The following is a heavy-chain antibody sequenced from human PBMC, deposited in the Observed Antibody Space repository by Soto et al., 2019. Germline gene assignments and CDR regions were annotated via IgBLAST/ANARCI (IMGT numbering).Heavy chain of an antibody. CDR2: INGGNGNT. D-gene: IGHD5-12*01. Sequence: ASVKVSCKASEYTFTSYTMHWVRQAPGQRLEWMGWINGGNGNTKYSQKFQGRVTITRDTSASTAYMELSSLRSEDAAVYYCARVLCRDGYNHHEAFYIWGQGTMVTVS. V-gene: IGHV1-3*01. J-gene: IGHJ3*02. CDR1: EYTFTSYT. CDR3: ARVLCRDGYNHHEAFYI.